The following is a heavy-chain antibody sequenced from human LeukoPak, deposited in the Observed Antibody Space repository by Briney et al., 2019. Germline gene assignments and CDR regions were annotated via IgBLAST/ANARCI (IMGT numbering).Heavy chain of an antibody. CDR2: IYHSGST. CDR3: ARDKTYFDY. J-gene: IGHJ4*02. CDR1: GYSISSGYY. V-gene: IGHV4-38-2*02. Sequence: PSETLSLTCTVSGYSISSGYYWGWIRQPPGKGLQWIGSIYHSGSTYCNPSLKSRVTISVDTSKNRFSLKLSSVTAADTAVYYCARDKTYFDYWGQGTLVTVSS.